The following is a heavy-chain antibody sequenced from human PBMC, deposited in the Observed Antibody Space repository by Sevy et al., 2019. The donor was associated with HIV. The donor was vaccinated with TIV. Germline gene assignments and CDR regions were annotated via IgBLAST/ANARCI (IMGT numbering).Heavy chain of an antibody. V-gene: IGHV4-38-2*01. D-gene: IGHD3-9*01. CDR2: ISQSGNT. CDR1: AYSVSSAYS. Sequence: SETLSLTCAVSAYSVSSAYSWGWIRQPPGKGLEWIGNISQSGNTYYNPSLKGRVTISVDTSNDQFSLRLTSVTAADTAVYYCGSFSGLVIISGDVFEIWGQGTMVTVSS. CDR3: GSFSGLVIISGDVFEI. J-gene: IGHJ3*02.